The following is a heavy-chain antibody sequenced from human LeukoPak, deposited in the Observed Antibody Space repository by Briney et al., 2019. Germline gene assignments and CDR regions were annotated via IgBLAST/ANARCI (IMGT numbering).Heavy chain of an antibody. V-gene: IGHV1-58*01. CDR2: IVVGSGNT. CDR1: GFTFTSSA. Sequence: ASVKVSCKASGFTFTSSAVQWMRQARGQRLEWIGWIVVGSGNTNYAQKFQERVTITRDMSTSTAYMELSSLRSEDTAVYYCAADRGSGWTYYFDYWGQGTLVTASS. D-gene: IGHD6-19*01. CDR3: AADRGSGWTYYFDY. J-gene: IGHJ4*02.